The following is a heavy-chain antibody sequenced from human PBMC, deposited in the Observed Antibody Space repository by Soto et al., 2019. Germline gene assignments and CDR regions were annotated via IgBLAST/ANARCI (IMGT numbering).Heavy chain of an antibody. CDR1: GFTFTSSA. Sequence: SVKVSCKASGFTFTSSAVQWVRQARGQRLEWIGWIVVGSGNTNYVQKFQERVTITRDMSTSTAHMELSSLRSEATAVYYCAAATYYYDRSGYGPPYYYYGMDVWGQGTTVTVSS. J-gene: IGHJ6*02. V-gene: IGHV1-58*01. D-gene: IGHD3-22*01. CDR2: IVVGSGNT. CDR3: AAATYYYDRSGYGPPYYYYGMDV.